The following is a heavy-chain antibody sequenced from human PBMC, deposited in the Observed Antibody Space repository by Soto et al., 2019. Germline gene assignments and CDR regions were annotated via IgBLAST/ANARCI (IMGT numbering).Heavy chain of an antibody. Sequence: SVKVSCKASGGTFSSYAISWVRQAPGQGLEWMGGIIPIFGTANYAQKFQGRVTITADESTSTAYMELSSLRSEDTAVYYCARAGRGYSGYDYVWWFDPWGQGTLVTVSS. CDR1: GGTFSSYA. J-gene: IGHJ5*02. V-gene: IGHV1-69*13. CDR2: IIPIFGTA. CDR3: ARAGRGYSGYDYVWWFDP. D-gene: IGHD5-12*01.